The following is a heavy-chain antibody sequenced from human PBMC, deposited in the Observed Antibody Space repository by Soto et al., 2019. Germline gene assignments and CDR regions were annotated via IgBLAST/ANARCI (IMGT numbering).Heavy chain of an antibody. CDR3: AKSGYYSLDY. D-gene: IGHD3-22*01. Sequence: SETLSLTCAVSGGSITSDDWWNWVRQPPEKGLEWIGEVHHSGSTNYNPSLKSRVTISVDKSKSQFSLNLTSVTAADTAIYYCAKSGYYSLDYWGQGTPVTVSS. CDR1: GGSITSDDW. CDR2: VHHSGST. V-gene: IGHV4-4*02. J-gene: IGHJ4*02.